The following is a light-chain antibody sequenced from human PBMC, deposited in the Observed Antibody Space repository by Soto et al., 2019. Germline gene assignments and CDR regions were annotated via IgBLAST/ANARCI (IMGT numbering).Light chain of an antibody. CDR1: QTITSN. CDR2: GAS. V-gene: IGKV3-15*01. CDR3: QQYSSWVT. J-gene: IGKJ4*01. Sequence: EIVMTQSPVTLSLSPGDTATLSCRASQTITSNLAWYQQKPGQPPRLLIYGASTRATGIPARFSGSGSGTELPLTITNLQSEDFAVYYCQQYSSWVTFGGGTQLEI.